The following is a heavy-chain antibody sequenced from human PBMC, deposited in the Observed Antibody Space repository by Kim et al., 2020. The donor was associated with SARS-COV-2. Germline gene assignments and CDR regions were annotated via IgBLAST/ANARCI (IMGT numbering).Heavy chain of an antibody. CDR3: VTDLGFGDHDWHFES. CDR2: INDAGTSR. Sequence: GGSLRLSCAASGFTFTTYWMHWVRQAPGKGLVWLSRINDAGTSRSYAKSVQGRFTTSRDNAQNTLYLQMNSLRVEDTAVYYCVTDLGFGDHDWHFESWGRSTVVPVSS. V-gene: IGHV3-74*01. J-gene: IGHJ2*01. D-gene: IGHD2-21*01. CDR1: GFTFTTYW.